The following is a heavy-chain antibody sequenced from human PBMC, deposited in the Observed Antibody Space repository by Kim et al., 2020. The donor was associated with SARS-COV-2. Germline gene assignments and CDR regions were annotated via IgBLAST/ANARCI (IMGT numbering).Heavy chain of an antibody. CDR1: GFTFSSYS. J-gene: IGHJ4*02. CDR2: ISSSSSTI. Sequence: GGSLRLSCAASGFTFSSYSMNWVRQAPGKGLEWVSYISSSSSTIYYADSVKGRFTISRDNAKNSLYLQMNSLRDEDTAVYYCARDLVGGNSWSSFDYWGQGTLVTVSS. D-gene: IGHD6-19*01. CDR3: ARDLVGGNSWSSFDY. V-gene: IGHV3-48*02.